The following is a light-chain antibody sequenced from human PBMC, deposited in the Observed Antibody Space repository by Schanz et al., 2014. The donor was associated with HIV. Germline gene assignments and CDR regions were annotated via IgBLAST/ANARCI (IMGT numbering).Light chain of an antibody. CDR2: DVN. J-gene: IGLJ3*02. Sequence: QSVLTQPASMSGSPGQSITLSCAGSSSDIGDDNYVSWYQQHAGAAPKLIIYDVNERPSGVSHRFSASKSGNTAFLTISGLQAEDEADYYCGSCSTTNTCTFGGGTKLTVL. CDR3: GSCSTTNTCT. V-gene: IGLV2-14*03. CDR1: SSDIGDDNY.